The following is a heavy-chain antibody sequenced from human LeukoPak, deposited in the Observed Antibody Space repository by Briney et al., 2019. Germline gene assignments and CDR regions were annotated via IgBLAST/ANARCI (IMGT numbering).Heavy chain of an antibody. V-gene: IGHV5-51*01. CDR2: IYPGDSDT. CDR3: AKSNRGDGYKYWFDP. D-gene: IGHD5-24*01. Sequence: GESLKISCKASGYSFIDCWIGWVRQMPGKGLEWMGIIYPGDSDTRYSPSFEGQVTISSDKSITTAYLQWSSLKASDTAMYYCAKSNRGDGYKYWFDPWGQGTLVTVSS. J-gene: IGHJ5*02. CDR1: GYSFIDCW.